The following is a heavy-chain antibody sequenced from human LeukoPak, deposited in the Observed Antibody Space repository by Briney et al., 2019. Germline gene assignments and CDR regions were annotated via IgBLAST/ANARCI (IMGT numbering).Heavy chain of an antibody. D-gene: IGHD7-27*01. CDR1: GFTFSNAW. V-gene: IGHV3-15*01. CDR3: SALWGFAFDI. J-gene: IGHJ3*02. CDR2: IKSKTDGGTT. Sequence: GGSLRLSCAASGFTFSNAWMSWVRQAPGKELEWVGRIKSKTDGGTTDYAAPVKGRFSISRDDSKNTVSLQMDSLKIEDTAVYYCSALWGFAFDIWGQGTVVTVS.